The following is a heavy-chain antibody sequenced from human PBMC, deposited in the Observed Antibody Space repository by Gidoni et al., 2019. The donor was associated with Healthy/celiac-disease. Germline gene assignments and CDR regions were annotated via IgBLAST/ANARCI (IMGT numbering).Heavy chain of an antibody. V-gene: IGHV4-30-4*01. J-gene: IGHJ5*02. CDR3: ARDRAAAGFDP. D-gene: IGHD6-13*01. CDR1: AGSISSGDYY. CDR2: IYYSGST. Sequence: QVQLQESGPGLVKPSQTLSLTCTVPAGSISSGDYYWSWIRQPPGKGLEWIGYIYYSGSTYYNPSLKSRVTISVGTSKNQFSLKLSSVTAADTAVYYCARDRAAAGFDPWGQGTLVTVSS.